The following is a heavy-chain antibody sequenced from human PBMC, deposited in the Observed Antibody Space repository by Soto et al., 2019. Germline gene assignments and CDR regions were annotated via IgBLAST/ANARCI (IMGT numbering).Heavy chain of an antibody. CDR2: ARKKGNTYTT. D-gene: IGHD6-19*01. V-gene: IGHV3-72*01. J-gene: IGHJ3*02. Sequence: PXDSLRLSCAGSGFTVSGPYMNLVRQAPGQGLEWVGRARKKGNTYTTEYAASVEGRFTISRDDSKNSLYLQMNSLKTEDTALYYCAREISGWAPEAFDIWGQGTMVNVSS. CDR3: AREISGWAPEAFDI. CDR1: GFTVSGPY.